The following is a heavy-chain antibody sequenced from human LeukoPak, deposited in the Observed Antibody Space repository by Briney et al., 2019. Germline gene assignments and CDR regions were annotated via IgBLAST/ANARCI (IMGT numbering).Heavy chain of an antibody. CDR1: GFTFSSYA. Sequence: PGGSLRLSCAASGFTFSSYAMSWVRQAPGKGLEWVSAISGSGGSTYYADSVKGRFTISRGNSKNTLYLQMNSLRAEDTAVYYCAKEFGGRYFGELKQRGAFDIWGQGTMVTVSS. D-gene: IGHD3-10*01. V-gene: IGHV3-23*01. CDR3: AKEFGGRYFGELKQRGAFDI. CDR2: ISGSGGST. J-gene: IGHJ3*02.